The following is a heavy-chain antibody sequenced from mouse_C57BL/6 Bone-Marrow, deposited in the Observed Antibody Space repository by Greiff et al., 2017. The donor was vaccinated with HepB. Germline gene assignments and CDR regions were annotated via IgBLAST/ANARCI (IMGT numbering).Heavy chain of an antibody. J-gene: IGHJ4*01. D-gene: IGHD2-4*01. CDR3: ARGSYYDYGLYAMDY. Sequence: QVQLQQPGAELVKPGASVKMSCKASGYTFTSYWITWVKQRPGQGLEWIGDIYPGSGSTNYNEKFKSKATLTVDTSSSTAYMQLSSLTSEDSAVYYCARGSYYDYGLYAMDYWGQGTSVTVSS. CDR1: GYTFTSYW. CDR2: IYPGSGST. V-gene: IGHV1-55*01.